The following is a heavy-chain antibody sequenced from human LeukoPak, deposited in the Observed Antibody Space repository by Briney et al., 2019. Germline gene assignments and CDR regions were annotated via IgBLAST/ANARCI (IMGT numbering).Heavy chain of an antibody. CDR3: ARRRGYCSSTSCFDAFDI. CDR1: GYSISSGYY. J-gene: IGHJ3*02. CDR2: IYHSGST. Sequence: SETLSLTCAVSGYSISSGYYWGWIRQPPRKGLEWIGSIYHSGSTYYNPSLKSRVTISVDTSKNQFSLKLSSVTAADTAVYYCARRRGYCSSTSCFDAFDIWGQGTMVTVSS. V-gene: IGHV4-38-2*01. D-gene: IGHD2-2*01.